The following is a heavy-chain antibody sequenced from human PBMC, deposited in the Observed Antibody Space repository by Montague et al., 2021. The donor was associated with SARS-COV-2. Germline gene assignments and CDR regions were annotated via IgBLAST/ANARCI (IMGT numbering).Heavy chain of an antibody. V-gene: IGHV2-70*11. D-gene: IGHD3-10*01. CDR2: IDWDDDK. J-gene: IGHJ4*02. CDR3: ARSSVVRGVSLDY. Sequence: PALVTPTQTLTLTCTFSGFSLSTSGMCVSWIRQPPGKALEWLARIDWDDDKHHSTSLKTRLTISKDTSKNQVVLTMTNMDPVDTATYYCARSSVVRGVSLDYWGQGTLVTVSS. CDR1: GFSLSTSGMC.